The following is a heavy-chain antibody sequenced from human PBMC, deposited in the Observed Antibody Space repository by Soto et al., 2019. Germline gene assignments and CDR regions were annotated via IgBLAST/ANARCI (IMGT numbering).Heavy chain of an antibody. Sequence: QITLKESGPTLVKPTQTLTLTCTFSGFSLSTSGVGVGWIRQPPGKALQWLALIYWDDDKRYSPSLKSRLTITKDPSKNQVVLRMTNMDPVDTATYYCAHRRGGERGYSYGPWGQGTLVTVSS. V-gene: IGHV2-5*02. D-gene: IGHD5-18*01. J-gene: IGHJ4*02. CDR3: AHRRGGERGYSYGP. CDR1: GFSLSTSGVG. CDR2: IYWDDDK.